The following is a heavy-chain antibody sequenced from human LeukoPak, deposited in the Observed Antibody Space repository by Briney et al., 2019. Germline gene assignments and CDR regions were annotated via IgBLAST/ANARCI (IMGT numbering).Heavy chain of an antibody. CDR3: ATYSTRNAREFQS. CDR2: IKTDASEK. J-gene: IGHJ1*01. CDR1: GFIFSNCW. Sequence: PGGSLRLSSETSGFIFSNCWMTWVRQAPGKGLEWVANIKTDASEKYYADSVKGRFTISRDNAKMSLYLQMNSLRVEDTAVYYCATYSTRNAREFQSWGQGTLVTVSS. D-gene: IGHD4-11*01. V-gene: IGHV3-7*01.